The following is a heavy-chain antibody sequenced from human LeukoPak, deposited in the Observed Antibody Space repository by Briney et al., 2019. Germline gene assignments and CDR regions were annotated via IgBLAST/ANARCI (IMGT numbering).Heavy chain of an antibody. Sequence: GGSLRLSCAASGFTFSSYWMSWVRQAPGKGLEWVANIKQDGSGKYYVDSVKGRFTISRDNAKNSLYLQMNSLRAEDTAVYYCAKRRTSGWSRAALEYWGQGTLVIVSS. CDR2: IKQDGSGK. J-gene: IGHJ4*02. CDR3: AKRRTSGWSRAALEY. D-gene: IGHD6-19*01. CDR1: GFTFSSYW. V-gene: IGHV3-7*01.